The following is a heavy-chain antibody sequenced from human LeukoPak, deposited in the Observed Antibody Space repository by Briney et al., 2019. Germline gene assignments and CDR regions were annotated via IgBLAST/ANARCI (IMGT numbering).Heavy chain of an antibody. CDR2: ISGSGGST. V-gene: IGHV3-23*01. CDR3: AKDGSYGPGYYYMDV. CDR1: GGSISSYY. Sequence: ETLSLTCTVSGGSISSYYWSWIRQPPGKGLEWVSAISGSGGSTYYADSVKGRFTISRDNSKNTLYLQMNSLRAEDTAVYYCAKDGSYGPGYYYMDVWGKGTTVTISS. J-gene: IGHJ6*03. D-gene: IGHD2-15*01.